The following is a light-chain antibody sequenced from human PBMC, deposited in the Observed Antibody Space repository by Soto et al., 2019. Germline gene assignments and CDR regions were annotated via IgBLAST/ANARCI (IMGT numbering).Light chain of an antibody. Sequence: LTQPASVSGSPGQSITISCTGTSSDVGTYTLVSWYQQHPGKAPKLVIYEVNKRPAGVSKRFTGSKSGDTASLTISGLQAEDEADYYCSSYAGAITFYVFGTGTKVTVL. J-gene: IGLJ1*01. CDR2: EVN. V-gene: IGLV2-23*02. CDR3: SSYAGAITFYV. CDR1: SSDVGTYTL.